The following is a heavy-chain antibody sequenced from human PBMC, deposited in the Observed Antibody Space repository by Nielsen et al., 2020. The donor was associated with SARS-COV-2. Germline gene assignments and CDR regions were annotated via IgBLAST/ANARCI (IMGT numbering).Heavy chain of an antibody. D-gene: IGHD2-2*01. Sequence: GGSLRLSCAASGFTFSSYGMHWVRQAPGKGLEWVAVIWYDGSNKYYADSVKGRFTISRDNSKNTLYLQMNSLRAEDTAVYYCARDYPDIVVVPAAHGWFDPWGQGTLVTVSS. J-gene: IGHJ5*02. V-gene: IGHV3-33*01. CDR3: ARDYPDIVVVPAAHGWFDP. CDR2: IWYDGSNK. CDR1: GFTFSSYG.